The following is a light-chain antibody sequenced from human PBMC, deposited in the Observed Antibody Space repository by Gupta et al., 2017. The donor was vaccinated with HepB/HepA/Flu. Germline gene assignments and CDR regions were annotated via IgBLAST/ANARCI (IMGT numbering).Light chain of an antibody. J-gene: IGLJ3*02. CDR1: ALPKQY. CDR3: QSADSSGTYHV. V-gene: IGLV3-25*03. Sequence: ITCSGDALPKQYTYWYQQRPGQAPVLVIYKDSERPSGIPERFSGSSSGTTVTLTISGVQAEDEADYYWQSADSSGTYHVFGGGTKVTVL. CDR2: KDS.